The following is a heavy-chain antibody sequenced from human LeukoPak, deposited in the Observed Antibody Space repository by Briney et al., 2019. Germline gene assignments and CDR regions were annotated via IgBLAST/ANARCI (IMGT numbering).Heavy chain of an antibody. Sequence: SRGSLRLSCAASGFTFSSYAMSWVRQAPGKVLEWVSAISGSGGSTYYADSVKGRFTISRDNSKNTLYLQMNSLRAEDTAVYYCAKASGLGWFGELLAFDYWGQGTLVTVSS. CDR3: AKASGLGWFGELLAFDY. J-gene: IGHJ4*02. D-gene: IGHD3-10*01. V-gene: IGHV3-23*01. CDR2: ISGSGGST. CDR1: GFTFSSYA.